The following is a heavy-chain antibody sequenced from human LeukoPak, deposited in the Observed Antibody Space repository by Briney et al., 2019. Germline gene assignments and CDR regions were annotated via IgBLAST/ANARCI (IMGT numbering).Heavy chain of an antibody. J-gene: IGHJ4*02. CDR1: GFTFSSYAM. CDR2: IYHSGST. Sequence: PGGSLRLSCAASGFTFSSYAMSWVRQPPGKGLEWIGEIYHSGSTNYNPSLKSRVTISVDKSKNQFSLKLSSVTAADTAVYYCARRTYCSGGSCYSGSYYWGQGTLVTVSS. CDR3: ARRTYCSGGSCYSGSYY. V-gene: IGHV4-4*02. D-gene: IGHD2-15*01.